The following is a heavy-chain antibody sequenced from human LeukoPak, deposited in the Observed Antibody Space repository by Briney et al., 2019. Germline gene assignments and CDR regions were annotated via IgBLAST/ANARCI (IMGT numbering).Heavy chain of an antibody. J-gene: IGHJ6*02. CDR3: ARGSPTGGYNSRDSPYFYGLDV. Sequence: SETLSLTCTVSGGSVTNFYWSWIRQPAGKGLEWIGRTSDTGITNYNPSLERRVTLSADTSKNQFFLKVTSVTAADTAVYYCARGSPTGGYNSRDSPYFYGLDVWGQGTTVTVSS. CDR1: GGSVTNFY. V-gene: IGHV4-4*07. D-gene: IGHD2-8*02. CDR2: TSDTGIT.